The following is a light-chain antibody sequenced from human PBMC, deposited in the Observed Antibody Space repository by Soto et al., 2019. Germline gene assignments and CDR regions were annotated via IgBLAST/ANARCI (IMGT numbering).Light chain of an antibody. CDR2: DAS. Sequence: EIVLTQSPATLSLSPGERATLSCRASQSVSSYLAWYQQKPGRAPRLLIYDASSLESGVPSRFSGSGSGTEFTLTISSLQPDDFATYYCQQYNSYRTFGQGTKVEIK. CDR3: QQYNSYRT. J-gene: IGKJ1*01. CDR1: QSVSSY. V-gene: IGKV3-11*01.